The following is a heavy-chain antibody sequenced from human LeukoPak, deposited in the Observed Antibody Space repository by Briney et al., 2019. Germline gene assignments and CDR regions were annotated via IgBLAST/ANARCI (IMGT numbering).Heavy chain of an antibody. CDR3: ARVYNYYDSSGYYY. D-gene: IGHD3-22*01. CDR1: GFTFSNYA. J-gene: IGHJ4*02. Sequence: QPGGSLRLSCAASGFTFSNYAMHWVRQAPGKGLEWVSYISSSGSTIYYADSVKGRFTISRDNAKNSLYLQMNSLRAEDTAVYYCARVYNYYDSSGYYYWGQGTLVTVSS. CDR2: ISSSGSTI. V-gene: IGHV3-48*04.